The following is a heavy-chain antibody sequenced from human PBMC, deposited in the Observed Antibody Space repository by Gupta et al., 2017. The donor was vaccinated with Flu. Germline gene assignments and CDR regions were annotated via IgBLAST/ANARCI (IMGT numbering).Heavy chain of an antibody. CDR3: AKGGPPAGSSYNLDY. V-gene: IGHV3-23*01. CDR2: IGGSDGTT. Sequence: NWVRQAPGKGLEWVSSIGGSDGTTHYADSVKGRFTISRDNVKNTLFLQVSSPRADDTAVDYGAKGGPPAGSSYNLDYWGQGTLVTVSS. J-gene: IGHJ4*02. D-gene: IGHD1-20*01.